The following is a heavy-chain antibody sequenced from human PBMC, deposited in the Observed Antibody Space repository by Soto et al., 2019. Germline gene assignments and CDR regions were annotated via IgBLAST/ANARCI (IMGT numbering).Heavy chain of an antibody. V-gene: IGHV1-69*12. CDR1: GGTFSSYA. D-gene: IGHD3-22*01. J-gene: IGHJ5*02. CDR3: ARALRTYYYDSSGYYRELDP. CDR2: IIPIFGTA. Sequence: QVQLVQSGAAVKKPGSSVKVSCKASGGTFSSYAISWVRQAPGQGLEWMGGIIPIFGTANYAQKFQGRVTITADESTSTAYMELSSLRSEDTAVYYCARALRTYYYDSSGYYRELDPWGQGTLVTVSS.